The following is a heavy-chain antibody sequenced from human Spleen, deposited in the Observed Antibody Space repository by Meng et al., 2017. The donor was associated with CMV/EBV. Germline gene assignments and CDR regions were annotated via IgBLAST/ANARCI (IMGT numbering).Heavy chain of an antibody. Sequence: QVQLQESGPGLLQPSQTLSLTCTVSGGSISSGNYYWTWIRQPPGKGLEWIGEINHSGSTNYNPSLKSRVTISVDTSKNQFSLKLSSVTAADTAVYYCARGRPYSNYAGWFDPWGQGTLVTVS. J-gene: IGHJ5*02. CDR3: ARGRPYSNYAGWFDP. CDR1: GGSISSGNYY. CDR2: INHSGST. D-gene: IGHD4-11*01. V-gene: IGHV4-30-4*08.